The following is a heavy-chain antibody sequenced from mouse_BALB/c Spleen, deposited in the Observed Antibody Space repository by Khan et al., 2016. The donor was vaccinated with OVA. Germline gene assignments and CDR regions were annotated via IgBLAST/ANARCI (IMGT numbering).Heavy chain of an antibody. V-gene: IGHV2-9*02. J-gene: IGHJ1*01. D-gene: IGHD2-3*01. Sequence: QVQLKQSGPGLVAPSQSLSITCTVSGFSLTTYSVHWVRQPPGKGLEWLGVICAGGNTNYNSALMSRLTISKDNSTSQVFLEMNSLQTDDTASYYCARRDDGYAGWYVDVWGEGTTVTVSS. CDR1: GFSLTTYS. CDR2: ICAGGNT. CDR3: ARRDDGYAGWYVDV.